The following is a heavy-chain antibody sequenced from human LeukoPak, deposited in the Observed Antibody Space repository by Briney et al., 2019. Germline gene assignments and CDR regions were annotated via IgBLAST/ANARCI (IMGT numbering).Heavy chain of an antibody. Sequence: GASVKVSCKASGGTFSSYAISWVRQAPGQGLEWMGRIIPILGIANYAQKFQGRVTITADKSTSTAYMELTGLRSDDTATYYCARDGRFEYSHFYYFDYWGQGTLVTVSS. CDR2: IIPILGIA. CDR3: ARDGRFEYSHFYYFDY. CDR1: GGTFSSYA. D-gene: IGHD6-6*01. V-gene: IGHV1-69*04. J-gene: IGHJ4*02.